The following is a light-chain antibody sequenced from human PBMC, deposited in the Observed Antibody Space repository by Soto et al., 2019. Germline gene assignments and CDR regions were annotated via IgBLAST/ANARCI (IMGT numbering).Light chain of an antibody. CDR2: EAS. Sequence: SPGVSANNLAWYQHKPGQAPSLLIYEASTRAPGTPDRFSGSGSGTDFTLTVSRLEPEDFAVYYCQQYGRSVGFGQGTKVDIK. CDR3: QQYGRSVG. V-gene: IGKV3-20*01. J-gene: IGKJ1*01. CDR1: PGVSANN.